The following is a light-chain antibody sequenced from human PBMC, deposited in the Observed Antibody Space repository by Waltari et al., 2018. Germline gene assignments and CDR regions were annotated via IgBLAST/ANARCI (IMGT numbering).Light chain of an antibody. CDR2: KAD. V-gene: IGLV8-61*01. J-gene: IGLJ3*02. CDR3: ALYMGSGIWV. Sequence: QTVVTQEPSLSVSPGGTVTLTCALSSGSVSTTSYATWYQQSPGQAPRTLVYKADSRPSGVPDRFSGSILGNKAALTITGAQADDESDYYCALYMGSGIWVFGGGTKLTVL. CDR1: SGSVSTTSY.